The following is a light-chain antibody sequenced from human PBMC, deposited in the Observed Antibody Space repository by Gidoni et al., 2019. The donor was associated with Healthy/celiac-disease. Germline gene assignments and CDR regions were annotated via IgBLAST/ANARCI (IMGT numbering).Light chain of an antibody. CDR2: DVS. V-gene: IGLV2-14*01. Sequence: QSALTQPASVSGSPGQSITISCTGTSSDVGGYNDVSWYQQHPGKAPKLMIYDVSNRPSGVSTRFSGSKSGNTASLTISGLQAEDEADYYCSSYTSSSTYVFGTGTKVTVL. J-gene: IGLJ1*01. CDR1: SSDVGGYND. CDR3: SSYTSSSTYV.